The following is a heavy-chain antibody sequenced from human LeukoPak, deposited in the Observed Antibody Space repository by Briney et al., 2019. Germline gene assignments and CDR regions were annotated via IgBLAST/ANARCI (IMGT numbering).Heavy chain of an antibody. V-gene: IGHV3-53*01. CDR2: TYTGGNS. CDR3: ARGGRGSAAVVAPRSFDI. Sequence: GGSLRLSCAASGFTVSSIHMVWVRQAPGKGLEWVSVTYTGGNSYYADSVKGRFITSRDISKNTLYLQMNSLRAEDSALYYCARGGRGSAAVVAPRSFDIWGQGTMVTVSS. D-gene: IGHD3-22*01. J-gene: IGHJ3*02. CDR1: GFTVSSIH.